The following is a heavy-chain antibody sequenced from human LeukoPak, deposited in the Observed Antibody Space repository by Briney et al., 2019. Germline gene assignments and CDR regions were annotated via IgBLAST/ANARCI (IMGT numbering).Heavy chain of an antibody. CDR3: ARHSLPRSIWDSYDNWFDP. CDR1: GGSISSSSYY. J-gene: IGHJ5*02. Sequence: SETLSLTCTVSGGSISSSSYYWGWLRQPPGKGLECIGRIYYSGSTYYNPSLKSRVTISVDASKNQFSLRLTSVTAADTAVYYCARHSLPRSIWDSYDNWFDPWGQGTLVTVSS. V-gene: IGHV4-39*01. CDR2: IYYSGST. D-gene: IGHD3-16*01.